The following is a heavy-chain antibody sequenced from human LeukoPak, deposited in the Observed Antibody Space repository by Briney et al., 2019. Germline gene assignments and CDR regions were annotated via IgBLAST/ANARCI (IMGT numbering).Heavy chain of an antibody. Sequence: PSETLSLTCAVSDYSISSAYYWGWIRQPPGKGLEWIGGISHSGSTYYNPSLKSRVTISVDTSKNQFSLKLSSVTAADTAVYYCARVPTVGIAVAGTNMDVWGKGTTVTVSS. D-gene: IGHD6-19*01. CDR3: ARVPTVGIAVAGTNMDV. J-gene: IGHJ6*03. CDR1: DYSISSAYY. CDR2: ISHSGST. V-gene: IGHV4-38-2*01.